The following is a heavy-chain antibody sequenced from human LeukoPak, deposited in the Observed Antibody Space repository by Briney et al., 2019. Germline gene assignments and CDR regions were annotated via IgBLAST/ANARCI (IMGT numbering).Heavy chain of an antibody. J-gene: IGHJ4*02. V-gene: IGHV3-23*01. Sequence: PGRSLRLSCAASGFTFSSYGMHWVRQAPGKGLEWVSAISGSGGSTYYADSVKGRFTISRDNSKNTLYLQMNSLRAEDTAVYYCAKDRRSTYYDFWSVFDYWGQGTLVTVSS. CDR1: GFTFSSYG. CDR3: AKDRRSTYYDFWSVFDY. CDR2: ISGSGGST. D-gene: IGHD3-3*01.